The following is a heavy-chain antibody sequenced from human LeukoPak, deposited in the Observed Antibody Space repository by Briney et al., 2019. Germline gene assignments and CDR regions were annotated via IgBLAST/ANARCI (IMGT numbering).Heavy chain of an antibody. D-gene: IGHD2-2*01. CDR2: IYYSGST. Sequence: PSETLSLTCTASGGSIRSYYWSWIRQPPGKGLEWIGYIYYSGSTNYNPSLKSRVTISVDTSKNQFFLKLSSVTAADTAVYYCARYQLLSPYYFDFWGQGTLVTVSS. J-gene: IGHJ4*02. V-gene: IGHV4-59*01. CDR3: ARYQLLSPYYFDF. CDR1: GGSIRSYY.